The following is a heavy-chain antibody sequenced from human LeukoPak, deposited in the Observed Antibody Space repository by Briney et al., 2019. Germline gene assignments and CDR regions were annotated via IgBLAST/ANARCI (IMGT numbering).Heavy chain of an antibody. J-gene: IGHJ4*02. D-gene: IGHD3-3*01. CDR2: INHSGST. CDR1: GGSISSSSYY. V-gene: IGHV4-39*07. Sequence: SETLSLTCTVSGGSISSSSYYWSWIRQPPGKGLEWIGEINHSGSTNYNPSLKSRVTISGDTSKNQFSLKLSSVTAADTAVYYCARSGNTYYDFWSGYYPLAYWGQGTLVTVSS. CDR3: ARSGNTYYDFWSGYYPLAY.